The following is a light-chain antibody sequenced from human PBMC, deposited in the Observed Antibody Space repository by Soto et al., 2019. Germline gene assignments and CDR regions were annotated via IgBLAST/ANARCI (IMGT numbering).Light chain of an antibody. J-gene: IGLJ2*01. CDR1: SSNIGAGYD. CDR3: QSYDSSLSGSVV. CDR2: ANS. Sequence: QSVLTQPPSVSGAPGQRVTISCTGSSSNIGAGYDVHWYQQLPGTAPKLLIYANSNRPSGVPDRFFGSKSGTSASLAITGLQAEDEADYYCQSYDSSLSGSVVFGGGTKLTVL. V-gene: IGLV1-40*01.